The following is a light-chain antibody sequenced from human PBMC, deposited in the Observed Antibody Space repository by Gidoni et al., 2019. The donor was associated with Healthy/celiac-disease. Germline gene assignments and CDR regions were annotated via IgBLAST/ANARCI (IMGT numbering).Light chain of an antibody. CDR3: CSYAGSYTFG. J-gene: IGLJ1*01. CDR1: SSDVGGYNY. CDR2: DVS. Sequence: QSALTQPRSASGPPGQSVTISCTGTSSDVGGYNYVSWYQQHPGKAPKLMIYDVSKRPSGVPDRFSGSKSGNTASLTISGLQAEDEADYYCCSYAGSYTFGFGTGTKVTVL. V-gene: IGLV2-11*01.